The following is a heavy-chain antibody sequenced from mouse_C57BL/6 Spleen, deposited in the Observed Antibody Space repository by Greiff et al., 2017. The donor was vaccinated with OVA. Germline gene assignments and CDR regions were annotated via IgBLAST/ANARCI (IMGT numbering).Heavy chain of an antibody. CDR3: AIDYDAGYAMDY. CDR2: IHPNSGST. J-gene: IGHJ4*01. CDR1: GYTFTSYW. Sequence: VQLQQPGAELVKPGASVKLSCKASGYTFTSYWMHWVKQRPGQGLEWIGMIHPNSGSTNYNEKFKSKATLTVDKSSSTAYMQLSSLTSEDSAVYYCAIDYDAGYAMDYWGQGTSVTVSS. V-gene: IGHV1-64*01. D-gene: IGHD2-4*01.